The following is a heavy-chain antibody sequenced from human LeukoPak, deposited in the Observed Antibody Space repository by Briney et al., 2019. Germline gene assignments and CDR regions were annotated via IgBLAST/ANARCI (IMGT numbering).Heavy chain of an antibody. V-gene: IGHV1-69*13. Sequence: ASVKVSCKASGGTFSSYAISWVRQAPGQGLEWMGGIIPIFGTANYAQKFHGRVTITADESTSTAYMELSSLRSEDTAVYYCARVKGYYDSSGYLDLRAFDIWGQGTMVTVSS. J-gene: IGHJ3*02. CDR2: IIPIFGTA. D-gene: IGHD3-22*01. CDR1: GGTFSSYA. CDR3: ARVKGYYDSSGYLDLRAFDI.